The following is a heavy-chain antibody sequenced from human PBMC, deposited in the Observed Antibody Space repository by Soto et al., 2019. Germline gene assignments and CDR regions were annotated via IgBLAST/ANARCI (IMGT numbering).Heavy chain of an antibody. CDR3: ARDPYYYDSGDKGGFDP. Sequence: QVQLQESGPGLVKPSGTLSLTCAVSGGSLSSTHWWSWVRQPPRKGLEWIGEIYHTGTTNYNPSLKSRATISVDKSNNQFSLNLSSVTAADTAVYYCARDPYYYDSGDKGGFDPWGQGTLVTVSS. J-gene: IGHJ5*02. CDR1: GGSLSSTHW. D-gene: IGHD3-10*01. V-gene: IGHV4-4*02. CDR2: IYHTGTT.